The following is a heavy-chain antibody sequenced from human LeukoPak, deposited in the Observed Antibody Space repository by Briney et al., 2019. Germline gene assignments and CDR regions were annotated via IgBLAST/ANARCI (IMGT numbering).Heavy chain of an antibody. CDR3: ATTPNPIVVVPAPFDY. Sequence: VASVKVSCKASGYTFTGYYMHWVRQAPGQGLEWMGGFDPEDGETIYAQKFQGRVTMTEDTSTDTAYMELSSLRSEDTAVYYCATTPNPIVVVPAPFDYWGQGTLVTVSS. J-gene: IGHJ4*02. V-gene: IGHV1-24*01. CDR1: GYTFTGYY. CDR2: FDPEDGET. D-gene: IGHD2-2*01.